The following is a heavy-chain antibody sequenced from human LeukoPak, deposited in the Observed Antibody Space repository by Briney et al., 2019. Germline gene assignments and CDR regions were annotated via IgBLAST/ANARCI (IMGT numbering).Heavy chain of an antibody. CDR3: ARAYSSGYRDAFDI. D-gene: IGHD3-22*01. V-gene: IGHV3-13*01. Sequence: GGSLRLSCAASGFTFSSYDMHWVRQATGKGLEWVSAIGTAGDTYYPGSVKGRFTISRENAKNSLYLQMNSLRAGDTAVYYCARAYSSGYRDAFDIWGQGTMVTVSS. CDR2: IGTAGDT. CDR1: GFTFSSYD. J-gene: IGHJ3*02.